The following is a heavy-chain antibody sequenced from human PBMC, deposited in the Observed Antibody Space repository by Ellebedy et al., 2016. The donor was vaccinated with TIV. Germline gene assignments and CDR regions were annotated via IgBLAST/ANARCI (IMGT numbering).Heavy chain of an antibody. CDR1: GFTFSTYT. CDR3: GKEILVVVTPALDH. D-gene: IGHD3-22*01. J-gene: IGHJ4*02. CDR2: IVGGGST. V-gene: IGHV3-23*01. Sequence: GESLKISCAASGFTFSTYTMHWVRQAPGKGLEWVSCIVGGGSTYYADSVKGRFTISRDNSKNTVYLQMSSLRAEDTAVYYCGKEILVVVTPALDHWGQGTLVTVSS.